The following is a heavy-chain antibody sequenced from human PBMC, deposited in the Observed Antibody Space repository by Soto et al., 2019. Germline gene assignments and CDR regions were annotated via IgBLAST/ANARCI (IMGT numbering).Heavy chain of an antibody. Sequence: QVQLVESGGGLVKPGGSLRLSCAASGFTFSGYYMSWISQAPGKGLECISYISSSDDRTKYADSVKGRFTISRDNAKKSLYLQMNSLRAEDTAVYYCVRETSYHFDNWGQGTLVTVSS. CDR2: ISSSDDRT. J-gene: IGHJ4*02. D-gene: IGHD2-2*01. CDR3: VRETSYHFDN. V-gene: IGHV3-11*05. CDR1: GFTFSGYY.